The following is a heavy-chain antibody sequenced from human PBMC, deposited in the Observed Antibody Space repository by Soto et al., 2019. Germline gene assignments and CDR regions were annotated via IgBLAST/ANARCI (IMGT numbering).Heavy chain of an antibody. CDR2: INSDGSTT. CDR3: ARDFGMGFGVRGADY. J-gene: IGHJ4*02. Sequence: EVQLVESGGGLVQPGGSLRLSCAASGFTFSSYWMHWVRQAPGKGLVWVSRINSDGSTTTYAGSVKGRFTISRDNAKNTLFLQMNSLRAEDTAVYYCARDFGMGFGVRGADYWGQGTLVTVSS. V-gene: IGHV3-74*01. CDR1: GFTFSSYW. D-gene: IGHD3-10*01.